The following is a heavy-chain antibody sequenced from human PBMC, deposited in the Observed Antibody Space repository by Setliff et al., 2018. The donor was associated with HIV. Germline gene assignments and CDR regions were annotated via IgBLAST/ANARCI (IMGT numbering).Heavy chain of an antibody. D-gene: IGHD3-22*01. CDR1: GGSFSGYY. J-gene: IGHJ4*02. Sequence: PSETLSLTCAVYGGSFSGYYWSWIRQPPGKGLEWIGEINHSGSTDYNQSLKSRVTISVDTSKNQLSLKLRSVTAADTAVYYCAREKGYSDTRGHYYGGVFENCGQGTLVTVSS. V-gene: IGHV4-34*01. CDR2: INHSGST. CDR3: AREKGYSDTRGHYYGGVFEN.